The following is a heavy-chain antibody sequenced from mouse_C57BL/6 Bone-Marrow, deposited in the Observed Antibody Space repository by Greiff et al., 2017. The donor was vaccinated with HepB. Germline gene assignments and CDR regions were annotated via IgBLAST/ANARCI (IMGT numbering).Heavy chain of an antibody. V-gene: IGHV14-4*01. CDR3: TTTAQAKFAY. CDR1: GFNIKDDY. Sequence: EVMLVESGAELVRPGASVKLSCTASGFNIKDDYMHWVKQRPEQGLEWIGWIDPENGDTEYASKFQGKATITADTSSNTAYLQLSSLTSEDTAVYYCTTTAQAKFAYWGQGTLVTVSA. J-gene: IGHJ3*01. CDR2: IDPENGDT. D-gene: IGHD3-2*02.